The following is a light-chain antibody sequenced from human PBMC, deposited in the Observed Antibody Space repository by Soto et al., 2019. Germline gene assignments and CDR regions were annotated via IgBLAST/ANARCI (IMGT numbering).Light chain of an antibody. J-gene: IGKJ4*01. CDR3: QHYNNWLGT. CDR1: QAIRSN. V-gene: IGKV3-15*01. CDR2: GAS. Sequence: EIVMTQSPATLSVSRGERATLSCRANQAIRSNLAWYQQKPGQAPRLLIYGASTRATGIPDRFSVSGSGTEVTLTISCLQSEDFAVYYCQHYNNWLGTFGGGTKVEIK.